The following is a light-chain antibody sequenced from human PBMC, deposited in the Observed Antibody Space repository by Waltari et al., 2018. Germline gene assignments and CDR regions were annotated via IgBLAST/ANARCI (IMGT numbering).Light chain of an antibody. CDR3: SSYTSIIPPFL. Sequence: QSALTQPASVSGSPGQSITISCTRSSSDLGGYSFVSWYQQHPGKAPKLMIYDVSHRPSVVSNRCPGSKSGHTASLTISGLQPEDEADYYCSSYTSIIPPFLFGTGTKVTVL. V-gene: IGLV2-14*01. CDR1: SSDLGGYSF. J-gene: IGLJ1*01. CDR2: DVS.